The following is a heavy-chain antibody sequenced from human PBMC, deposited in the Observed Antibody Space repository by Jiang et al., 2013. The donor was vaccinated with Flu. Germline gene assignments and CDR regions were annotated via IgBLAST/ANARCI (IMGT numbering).Heavy chain of an antibody. V-gene: IGHV3-23*01. D-gene: IGHD6-6*01. Sequence: VQLLESGGGLVQPGGSLRLSCAASGFTFSSYAMSWVRQSPGKGLEWVSAISGSGGSTYYADSVKGRFTISRDNSKNTLYLQMNSLRAEDTAVYYCAKDPVGLPGARPSAFDPWGQGTPGHRLL. CDR1: GFTFSSYA. CDR3: AKDPVGLPGARPSAFDP. CDR2: ISGSGGST. J-gene: IGHJ5*02.